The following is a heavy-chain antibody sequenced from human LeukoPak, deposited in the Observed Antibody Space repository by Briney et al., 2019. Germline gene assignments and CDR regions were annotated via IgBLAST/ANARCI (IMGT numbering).Heavy chain of an antibody. CDR2: INPSGGST. D-gene: IGHD6-13*01. CDR3: ARDAKKYSSSWFNWFDP. J-gene: IGHJ5*02. Sequence: ASVKVSCKASGYTFTSYYMHWVRQAPGQGLEWMGIINPSGGSTSYAQKFQGRVTMTRDTSTSTVYMELSSLRSEDTAVYYCARDAKKYSSSWFNWFDPWGQGTLVTVSS. CDR1: GYTFTSYY. V-gene: IGHV1-46*01.